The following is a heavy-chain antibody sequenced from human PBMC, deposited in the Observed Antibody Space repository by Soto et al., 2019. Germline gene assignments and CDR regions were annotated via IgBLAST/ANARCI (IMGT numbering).Heavy chain of an antibody. CDR2: IYYSRSD. V-gene: IGHV4-30-4*01. CDR3: AKVVQIYDSSGYSFYYFDY. J-gene: IGHJ4*02. D-gene: IGHD3-22*01. CDR1: GDSINSADYY. Sequence: SETLSLTCTVSGDSINSADYYWSWLRQPPGKGLEGFAYIYYSRSDYYNPSLGRRATITIDTSKNPFSLNLMSVTAADTAVYYCAKVVQIYDSSGYSFYYFDYWGQGALVTVSS.